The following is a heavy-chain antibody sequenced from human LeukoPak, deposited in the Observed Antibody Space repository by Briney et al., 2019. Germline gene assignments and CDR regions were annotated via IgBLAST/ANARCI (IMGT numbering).Heavy chain of an antibody. Sequence: PGGSLRLSCAASGFTFSSYAMSWVRQAPGKGLEWVSAISGSSGSTCYADSVKGRFTISRDNSKNTLYLQMNSLRAEDTAVYYCAKGGYCSSTSCYFGPNYGMDVWGKGTTVTVSS. V-gene: IGHV3-23*01. D-gene: IGHD2-2*01. J-gene: IGHJ6*04. CDR3: AKGGYCSSTSCYFGPNYGMDV. CDR1: GFTFSSYA. CDR2: ISGSSGST.